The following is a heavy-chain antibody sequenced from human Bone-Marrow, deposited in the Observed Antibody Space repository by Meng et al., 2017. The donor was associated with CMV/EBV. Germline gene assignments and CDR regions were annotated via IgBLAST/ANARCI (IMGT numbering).Heavy chain of an antibody. CDR2: IYYSGST. J-gene: IGHJ4*02. CDR3: ARGRHGSSWYFDYLDY. Sequence: SETLSLTCTVSGGSASSGSYYWSWMRQPPGKGLEWIGYIYYSGSTNYNPSLKSRVTISVDTSKNQFSLKLSSVTAADTAVYYCARGRHGSSWYFDYLDYWGQGTLVTVSS. V-gene: IGHV4-61*01. CDR1: GGSASSGSYY. D-gene: IGHD6-13*01.